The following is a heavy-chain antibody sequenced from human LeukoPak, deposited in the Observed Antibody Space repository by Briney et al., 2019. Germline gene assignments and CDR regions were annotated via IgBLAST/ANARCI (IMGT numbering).Heavy chain of an antibody. V-gene: IGHV4-34*01. CDR3: ARGGYGGYADNWVDP. Sequence: SETLSLTCAVYGGSFSGYYWSWIRQPPGKGLEGIGEINHSGSTNYNPSLKSRVTISVDTPKNQFSLKLSSVTAADTAVYYCARGGYGGYADNWVDPWGQGTLVSVSS. J-gene: IGHJ5*02. D-gene: IGHD5-12*01. CDR2: INHSGST. CDR1: GGSFSGYY.